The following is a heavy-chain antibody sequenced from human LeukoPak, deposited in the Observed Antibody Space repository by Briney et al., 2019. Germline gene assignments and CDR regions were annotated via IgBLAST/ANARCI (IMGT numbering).Heavy chain of an antibody. CDR2: INPNSGGT. D-gene: IGHD2-2*01. V-gene: IGHV1-2*02. CDR3: ARGVVGYCSSTSCYDLYGGYNWFDP. Sequence: ASVKVSCKASGYTFIGYYMHWVRQAPGQGLEWMGWINPNSGGTNYAQKFQGRVTMTRDMSISTAYMELSRLRSDDTAVYYCARGVVGYCSSTSCYDLYGGYNWFDPWGQGTLVTVSS. J-gene: IGHJ5*02. CDR1: GYTFIGYY.